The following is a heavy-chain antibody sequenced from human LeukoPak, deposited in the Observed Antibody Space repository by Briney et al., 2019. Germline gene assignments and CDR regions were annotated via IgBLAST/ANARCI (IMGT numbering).Heavy chain of an antibody. CDR2: ISSSGSTI. D-gene: IGHD3-22*01. CDR1: GFTFSSYE. Sequence: GGSLRLSCAASGFTFSSYEMNWVRQAPGKGLEWVSYISSSGSTIYYADSVKGRFTISRDNAKNSLYLQMNSLRAEDTAVYYCARNGAMILVAYFDYWGQGTLVTVSS. CDR3: ARNGAMILVAYFDY. V-gene: IGHV3-48*03. J-gene: IGHJ4*02.